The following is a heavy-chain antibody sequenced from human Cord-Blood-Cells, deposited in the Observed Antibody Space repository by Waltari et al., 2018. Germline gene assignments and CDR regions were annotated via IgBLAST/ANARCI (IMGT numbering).Heavy chain of an antibody. V-gene: IGHV1-2*02. CDR3: AAYSSGWYGLY. CDR2: INPNSGGT. Sequence: QVQLVQSGAEVKKPGASVKVSCKASGYTFTGYYMHWVRQAPGQGLEWMVWINPNSGGTNDAQKFQGRVTMTRDTSISTAYMELSRLRSDDTAVYYCAAYSSGWYGLYWGQGTLVTVSS. J-gene: IGHJ4*02. D-gene: IGHD6-19*01. CDR1: GYTFTGYY.